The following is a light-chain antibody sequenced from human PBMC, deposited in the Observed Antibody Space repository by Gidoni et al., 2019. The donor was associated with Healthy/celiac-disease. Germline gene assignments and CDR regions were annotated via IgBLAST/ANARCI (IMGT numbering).Light chain of an antibody. CDR1: SSDVGGYNY. CDR2: EVS. V-gene: IGLV2-8*01. J-gene: IGLJ3*02. CDR3: SSYAGSNNLNWV. Sequence: TQPPSASGSPGQSVTISCTGTSSDVGGYNYVSWYQQHPGKAPKLMIYEVSKRPSGVPDRFSGSKSGNTASLTVSGPQAEDEADYYCSSYAGSNNLNWVFGGGTKLTVL.